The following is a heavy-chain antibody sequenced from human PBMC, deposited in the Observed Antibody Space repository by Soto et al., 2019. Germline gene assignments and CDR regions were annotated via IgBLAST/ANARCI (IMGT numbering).Heavy chain of an antibody. V-gene: IGHV1-18*01. CDR3: ARGGSYGVDY. CDR2: ISVFNGNT. CDR1: GYSSSTYG. J-gene: IGHJ4*02. D-gene: IGHD3-10*01. Sequence: QVQLVQSGGEVKKPGASVKVSCKTSGYSSSTYGISWVRQAPGQGLEWMGWISVFNGNTNYARKVQDRVIISTDTSTSTAYMELGSLTSDDTAIYYCARGGSYGVDYWGQGTLVTVSS.